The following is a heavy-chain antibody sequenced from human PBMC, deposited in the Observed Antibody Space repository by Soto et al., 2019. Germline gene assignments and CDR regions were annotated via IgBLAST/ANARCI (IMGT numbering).Heavy chain of an antibody. V-gene: IGHV3-66*01. J-gene: IGHJ4*02. CDR2: IYSVGST. Sequence: EVQLVESGGGMVQPGGSLRLSCAVSGFTVGNSYMSWVRQAPGQGLEWVSTIYSVGSTFYADPVKGRFTISRDNSKNTLYLQMKSLRAEDTAMYYCARGSGSYAYFGYWGQGTLVSVSS. D-gene: IGHD1-26*01. CDR1: GFTVGNSY. CDR3: ARGSGSYAYFGY.